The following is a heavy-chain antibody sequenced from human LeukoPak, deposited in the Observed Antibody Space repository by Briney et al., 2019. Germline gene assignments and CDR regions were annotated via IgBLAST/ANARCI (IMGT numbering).Heavy chain of an antibody. CDR1: GFTFSSYS. Sequence: GGSLRLSCAASGFTFSSYSMNWVRQAPGKGLEWVSYISSSSSTIYYADSVKGRFTISRDNAKNSLYLQMNSLRAEDTAVYYCARDPPYSSSWYEGDYWGQGTLVTVSS. J-gene: IGHJ4*02. CDR3: ARDPPYSSSWYEGDY. D-gene: IGHD6-13*01. CDR2: ISSSSSTI. V-gene: IGHV3-48*04.